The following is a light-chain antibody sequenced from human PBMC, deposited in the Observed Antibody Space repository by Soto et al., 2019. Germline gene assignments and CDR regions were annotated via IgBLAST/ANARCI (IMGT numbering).Light chain of an antibody. CDR3: SSYTSSSTRV. V-gene: IGLV2-14*01. CDR1: SSDVGGYNY. CDR2: EVS. J-gene: IGLJ3*02. Sequence: QSALTQPASVSGSPGQSITISCTGTSSDVGGYNYVSWYQHHPGKAPKLMLYEVSNRPSGVSNRFSGSKSGNTASLTISGLQGEDEADYYCSSYTSSSTRVFGGGTKVTVL.